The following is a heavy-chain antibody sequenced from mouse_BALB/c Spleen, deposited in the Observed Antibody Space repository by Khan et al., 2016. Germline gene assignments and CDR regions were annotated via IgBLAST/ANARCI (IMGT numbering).Heavy chain of an antibody. Sequence: EVQLQESGPGLVKPSQSLSLTCSVTGYSITSDYYWNWIRQFPGNKLEWMGYISYDGSNNYNPSLKNRISITRDTSKNQFFLKLNSVTTEDTATYYCARDPFYYYGSSYWYFDVWGAGTTVTVSS. CDR1: GYSITSDYY. V-gene: IGHV3-6*02. CDR3: ARDPFYYYGSSYWYFDV. CDR2: ISYDGSN. D-gene: IGHD1-1*01. J-gene: IGHJ1*01.